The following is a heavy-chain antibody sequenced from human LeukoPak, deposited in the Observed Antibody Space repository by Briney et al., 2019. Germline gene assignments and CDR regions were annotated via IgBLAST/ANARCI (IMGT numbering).Heavy chain of an antibody. CDR3: AAPAAGPGAEYSLY. J-gene: IGHJ1*01. Sequence: GGSLRLSCAASGFTFSSYSMNWVRQAPGKGLEWVSSIDFTSRYIYNADSVKGRFTTSRDNAKNSLDLQMNSLKVEDTAVYYCAAPAAGPGAEYSLYWGQGTLVIVSS. CDR1: GFTFSSYS. V-gene: IGHV3-21*01. CDR2: IDFTSRYI. D-gene: IGHD6-13*01.